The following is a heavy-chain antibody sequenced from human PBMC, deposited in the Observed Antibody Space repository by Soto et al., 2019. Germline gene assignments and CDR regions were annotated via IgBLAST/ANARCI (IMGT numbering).Heavy chain of an antibody. V-gene: IGHV3-23*01. Sequence: EEKWLESGGGLVQPGGSLSLSCAAAGFSVDDYALNWVRQAPGKGREWVASFDGRAYYADSVNGRFTISRDRSKNTLDLQMSSLRAEDTAKYFCARDAVTGNGEWNWFAPWGQGTQVTV. J-gene: IGHJ5*02. CDR3: ARDAVTGNGEWNWFAP. CDR2: FDGRA. CDR1: GFSVDDYA. D-gene: IGHD6-19*01.